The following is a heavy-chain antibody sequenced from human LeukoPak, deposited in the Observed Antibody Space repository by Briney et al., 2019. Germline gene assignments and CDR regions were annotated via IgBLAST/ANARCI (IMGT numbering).Heavy chain of an antibody. CDR3: AKVARAAVAGGGGYYYYGMDV. V-gene: IGHV3-23*01. CDR2: ISGSGGST. D-gene: IGHD6-19*01. Sequence: SGGSLRLSCAASGFTFSSYAMSWVRQAPGKGLEWVSAISGSGGSTYYADSVKGRFTISRDNSKNTLYLQMNSLRAEDTAVYYCAKVARAAVAGGGGYYYYGMDVWGQGTTVTVSS. J-gene: IGHJ6*02. CDR1: GFTFSSYA.